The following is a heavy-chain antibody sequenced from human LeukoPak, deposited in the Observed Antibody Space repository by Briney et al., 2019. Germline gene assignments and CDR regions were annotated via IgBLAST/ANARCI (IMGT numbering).Heavy chain of an antibody. D-gene: IGHD6-13*01. CDR3: AIERWGSSSWYCDY. Sequence: PSETLSLTCTVSGGSISSYYWSWIRQPAGKGLEWIGRIYTSGSTNYNPSLKSRVTMSVDTSKNQFSLKLSSVTAADTAVYYCAIERWGSSSWYCDYWGQGTLVTVSS. J-gene: IGHJ4*02. V-gene: IGHV4-4*07. CDR2: IYTSGST. CDR1: GGSISSYY.